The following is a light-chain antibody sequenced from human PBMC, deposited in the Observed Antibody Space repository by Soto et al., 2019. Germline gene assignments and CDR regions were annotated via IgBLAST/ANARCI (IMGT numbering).Light chain of an antibody. CDR1: QSIRNW. Sequence: DIPMTQSPSTLSASVGDRVTITCRASQSIRNWLAWYQDKPGKAPKLLIYGASSLESGVPSRFSGGGSGTEFTLTIGGLQPDDFATYSCQHYNAFPWPFGQGTKVEIK. J-gene: IGKJ1*01. CDR2: GAS. CDR3: QHYNAFPWP. V-gene: IGKV1-5*01.